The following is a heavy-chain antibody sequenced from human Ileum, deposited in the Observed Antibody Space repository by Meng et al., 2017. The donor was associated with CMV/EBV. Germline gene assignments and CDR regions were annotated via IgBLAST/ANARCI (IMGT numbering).Heavy chain of an antibody. J-gene: IGHJ5*02. CDR1: GASITNDNNY. V-gene: IGHV4-39*06. CDR2: VYYSGIT. CDR3: ARVPVLTMLDGVHLGWFDP. Sequence: SETLSLTFVVSGASITNDNNYWGWIRQPPGKGLEWIGSVYYSGITYYNPSLKSRLSISVDTSMNQFALKLTSVTAADAAVYYCARVPVLTMLDGVHLGWFDPWGQGTLVTVSS. D-gene: IGHD3-16*01.